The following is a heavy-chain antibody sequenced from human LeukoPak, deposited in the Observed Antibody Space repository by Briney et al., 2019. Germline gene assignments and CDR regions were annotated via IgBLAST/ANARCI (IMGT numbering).Heavy chain of an antibody. CDR2: IRQDGSAK. Sequence: PGGSLRLSCAASGFTFSNHWMSWVHQAPGKGLEWVANIRQDGSAKYYGDSVEGRLTISRDNAKNSLYLQMNSLRAEDTAVYYCARIDSRGSTWDYWGQGTLVTVSS. CDR3: ARIDSRGSTWDY. V-gene: IGHV3-7*01. J-gene: IGHJ4*02. CDR1: GFTFSNHW. D-gene: IGHD3-22*01.